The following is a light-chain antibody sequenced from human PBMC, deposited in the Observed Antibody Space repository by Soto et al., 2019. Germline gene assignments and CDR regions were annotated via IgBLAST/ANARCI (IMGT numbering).Light chain of an antibody. J-gene: IGLJ1*01. V-gene: IGLV2-23*02. CDR3: CSYAGSFTPNHV. CDR1: SSDVGTYNL. Sequence: QSALTQPASVSGSPGQSITISCTGTSSDVGTYNLVSWYQQHPGKAPKLIIYEVNKRPSGVSNRFSGSKSGNTASLTISGLQAEDGADYHCCSYAGSFTPNHVFGTGIKLTVL. CDR2: EVN.